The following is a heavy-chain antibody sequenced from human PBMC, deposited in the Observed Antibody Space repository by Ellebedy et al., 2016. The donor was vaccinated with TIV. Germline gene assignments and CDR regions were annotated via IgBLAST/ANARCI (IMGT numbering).Heavy chain of an antibody. CDR2: ISSDGSYT. J-gene: IGHJ5*02. D-gene: IGHD1-1*01. Sequence: GESLKISCTASGFTFSSHWMHWVRQAPGKGLVWVSRISSDGSYTSYADSVKGRFTISRDNAKNTLYLQMNSLRAEDTAVYYCAREIPQRPKPARFDPWGQGTLVTVSS. V-gene: IGHV3-74*01. CDR3: AREIPQRPKPARFDP. CDR1: GFTFSSHW.